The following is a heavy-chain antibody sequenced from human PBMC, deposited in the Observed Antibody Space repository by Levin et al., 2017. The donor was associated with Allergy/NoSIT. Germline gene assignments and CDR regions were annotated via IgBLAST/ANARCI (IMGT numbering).Heavy chain of an antibody. J-gene: IGHJ4*02. D-gene: IGHD3-9*01. CDR1: GGSISSSISY. CDR2: IHNSGST. Sequence: SQTLSLTCTVSGGSISSSISYWGWIRQAPGKGLEWIGSIHNSGSTYYNPSLKSRVTTSVDTSKNQFFMKLSSVTAPDTAVYYCARQCYDILTGYYNVDYWGQGTLVTVSS. CDR3: ARQCYDILTGYYNVDY. V-gene: IGHV4-39*01.